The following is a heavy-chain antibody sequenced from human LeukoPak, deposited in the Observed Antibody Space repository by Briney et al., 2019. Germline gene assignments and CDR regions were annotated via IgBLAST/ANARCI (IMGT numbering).Heavy chain of an antibody. CDR1: GFTFSSYA. J-gene: IGHJ5*02. V-gene: IGHV3-74*01. CDR2: INSDGSST. CDR3: ARAPFVDYGDYLYNWFDP. Sequence: GGSLRLSCAASGFTFSSYAMHWVRQAPGKGLVWVSRINSDGSSTGYADSVKGRFTISRDNAKNTLYLQMNSLRAEDTAVYYCARAPFVDYGDYLYNWFDPWGQGTLVTVSS. D-gene: IGHD4-17*01.